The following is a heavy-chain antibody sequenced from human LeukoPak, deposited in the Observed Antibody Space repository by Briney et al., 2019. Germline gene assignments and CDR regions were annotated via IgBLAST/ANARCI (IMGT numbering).Heavy chain of an antibody. CDR3: AKRGVVIRVILVGFHKEAYYFDS. V-gene: IGHV3-23*01. Sequence: GGSLRLSCAVSGITLSSYGMSWVRQAPGKRLEWVAGISDSGGRTNYADSVKGRFTISRDNPKNTLYLQMNSLRPEDTAVYFCAKRGVVIRVILVGFHKEAYYFDSWGQGVLVTVSS. D-gene: IGHD3-22*01. J-gene: IGHJ4*02. CDR2: ISDSGGRT. CDR1: GITLSSYG.